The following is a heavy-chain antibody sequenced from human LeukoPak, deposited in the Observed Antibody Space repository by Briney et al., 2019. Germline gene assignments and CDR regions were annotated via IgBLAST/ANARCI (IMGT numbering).Heavy chain of an antibody. V-gene: IGHV3-11*03. CDR1: GFTFTDFY. CDR3: ARKTYYYDSGSYSKSYYFDY. D-gene: IGHD3-10*01. CDR2: ISRSSTDT. J-gene: IGHJ4*02. Sequence: MPGGSLRLSCAASGFTFTDFYMSWIRQAPGKGLEWLSDISRSSTDTNYADSVKGRLTISRDNAKNSLFLQLNSLRAEDTAVYYCARKTYYYDSGSYSKSYYFDYWGQGTLVTVSS.